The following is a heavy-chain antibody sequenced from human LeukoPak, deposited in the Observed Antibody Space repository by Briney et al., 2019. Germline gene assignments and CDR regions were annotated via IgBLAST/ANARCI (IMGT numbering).Heavy chain of an antibody. CDR3: AKAALYGSGYHFDY. D-gene: IGHD3-22*01. CDR1: GFTFSSYA. Sequence: PGGSLRLSCAASGFTFSSYAMHWVRQAPGKGLEWVAVISYDGSNKYYADSVKGRFTISRDNSKNTLYLQMNSLRAEDTAVYYCAKAALYGSGYHFDYWGQGTLVTVSS. V-gene: IGHV3-30*04. J-gene: IGHJ4*02. CDR2: ISYDGSNK.